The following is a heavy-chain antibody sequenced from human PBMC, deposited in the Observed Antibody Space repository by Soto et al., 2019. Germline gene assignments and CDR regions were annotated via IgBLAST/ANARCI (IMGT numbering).Heavy chain of an antibody. CDR1: GYTFTGYD. Sequence: ASVKVSCKASGYTFTGYDINWVRQATGQGLEWMGWMNPNSGNTGYAQKFQGRVTMTRNTSISTAYMELSSLRSEDTAVYYCARGVDCSGGSCYLGSWFDPWGQGTLVTVSS. CDR2: MNPNSGNT. J-gene: IGHJ5*02. V-gene: IGHV1-8*01. D-gene: IGHD2-15*01. CDR3: ARGVDCSGGSCYLGSWFDP.